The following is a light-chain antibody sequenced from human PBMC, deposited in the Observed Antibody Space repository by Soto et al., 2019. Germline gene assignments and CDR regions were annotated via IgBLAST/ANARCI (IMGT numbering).Light chain of an antibody. J-gene: IGKJ1*01. CDR1: QSVTSNY. Sequence: EIVLTQSPGTLSLSPGERATLSCRASQSVTSNYLGWYQQKPGQAPRLLIYGASSRATGIPDKFSGSGSGTDFTLTISRLEPEDFAVYYCQKYGDFWTFGQGTKVDIK. CDR2: GAS. V-gene: IGKV3-20*01. CDR3: QKYGDFWT.